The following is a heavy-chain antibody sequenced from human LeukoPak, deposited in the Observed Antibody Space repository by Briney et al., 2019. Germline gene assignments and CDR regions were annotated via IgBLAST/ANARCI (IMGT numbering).Heavy chain of an antibody. CDR3: AKLVYGSGSEFDY. CDR1: GFTFSSYW. CDR2: IKQDGSEK. D-gene: IGHD3-10*01. Sequence: GGSLRLSCAASGFTFSSYWMSWVRQAPGKGLEWVANIKQDGSEKYYVDSVKGRFTISRENPKNSLYLQMNSLRAEDTAVYYCAKLVYGSGSEFDYWGQGTLVTVSS. V-gene: IGHV3-7*01. J-gene: IGHJ4*02.